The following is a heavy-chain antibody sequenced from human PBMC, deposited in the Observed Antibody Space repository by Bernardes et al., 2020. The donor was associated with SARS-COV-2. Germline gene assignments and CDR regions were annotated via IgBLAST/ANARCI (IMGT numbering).Heavy chain of an antibody. Sequence: GSLRLSCAASGFTFSNAWMYWVRQAPGKGLDWVGQINRKTDGVTTDYAAPVKGRFTISGDDSKNTMYLQMNSLKTEDTAVYYCTTGAEIYYDSSGFSYYFDFWGQGTLVTVSS. V-gene: IGHV3-15*07. CDR3: TTGAEIYYDSSGFSYYFDF. CDR2: INRKTDGVTT. D-gene: IGHD3-22*01. J-gene: IGHJ4*02. CDR1: GFTFSNAW.